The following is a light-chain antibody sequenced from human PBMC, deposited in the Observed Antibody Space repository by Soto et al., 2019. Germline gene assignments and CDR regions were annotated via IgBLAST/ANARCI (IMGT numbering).Light chain of an antibody. CDR2: CAS. J-gene: IGKJ1*01. Sequence: EMVVTQSPATLSVSLGERVTLSCRASESVSRNLEWYEQKPGQAPRLLIYCASTRATGIPARFSGSGSGTDFNLTITSLQSEDFEVYYCQQYYHWPRTFGQGTKVDIK. V-gene: IGKV3-15*01. CDR1: ESVSRN. CDR3: QQYYHWPRT.